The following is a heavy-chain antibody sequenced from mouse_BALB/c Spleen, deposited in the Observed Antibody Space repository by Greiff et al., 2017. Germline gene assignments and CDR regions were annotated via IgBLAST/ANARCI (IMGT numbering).Heavy chain of an antibody. J-gene: IGHJ4*01. CDR1: GFSLSSYS. V-gene: IGHV2-6-4*01. D-gene: IGHD2-1*01. Sequence: QVQLKESGPGLVAPSQSLSITCTVSGFSLSSYSVHWVRQPPGKGLEWLGMIWGGGSTDYNSAIKSRLSISKNNSKSQVFLKRNRLHTDDTAMYYCGRGNGNSYAMDYWGQGTSVTVSS. CDR3: GRGNGNSYAMDY. CDR2: IWGGGST.